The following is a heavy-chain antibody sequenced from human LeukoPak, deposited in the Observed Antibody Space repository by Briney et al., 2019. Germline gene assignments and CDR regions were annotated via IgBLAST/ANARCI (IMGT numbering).Heavy chain of an antibody. CDR1: GYSFTSYW. Sequence: GESLKVSCKGSGYSFTSYWIGWVRQMPGKGLEWMGIIYPGDSDTRYSPSFQGQVTISADKSISTAYLQWSSLKASDTAMYYCARGGPYCGGDCYSGLDYWGQGTLVTVSS. D-gene: IGHD2-21*02. CDR2: IYPGDSDT. CDR3: ARGGPYCGGDCYSGLDY. V-gene: IGHV5-51*01. J-gene: IGHJ4*02.